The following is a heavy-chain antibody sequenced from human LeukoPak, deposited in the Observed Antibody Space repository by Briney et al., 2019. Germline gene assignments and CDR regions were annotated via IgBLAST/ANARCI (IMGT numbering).Heavy chain of an antibody. CDR2: IYPGDSDT. CDR3: ARQRQRYSSGWFFDY. J-gene: IGHJ4*02. CDR1: GYSFTSYW. D-gene: IGHD6-19*01. V-gene: IGHV5-51*01. Sequence: GESLKISWKGSGYSFTSYWIGWVGQVPGKGLEWIGIIYPGDSDTRYSPSFQGQVTISADKSISTAYLQWSSLKASDTAMYYCARQRQRYSSGWFFDYWGQGTLVTVSS.